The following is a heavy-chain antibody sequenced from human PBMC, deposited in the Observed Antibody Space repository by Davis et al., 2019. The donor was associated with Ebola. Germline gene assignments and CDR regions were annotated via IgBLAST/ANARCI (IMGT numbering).Heavy chain of an antibody. CDR3: VGIRARGY. Sequence: PSETLSLTCTVSGGSVSSGSYYWSWIRQPPGKGLEWIGYIYYSGSTNYNPSLKSRVTISVDTSKNQFSLKLSSVTAADTAVYYCVGIRARGYWGQGTLVTVSS. J-gene: IGHJ4*02. V-gene: IGHV4-61*01. D-gene: IGHD2-21*01. CDR1: GGSVSSGSYY. CDR2: IYYSGST.